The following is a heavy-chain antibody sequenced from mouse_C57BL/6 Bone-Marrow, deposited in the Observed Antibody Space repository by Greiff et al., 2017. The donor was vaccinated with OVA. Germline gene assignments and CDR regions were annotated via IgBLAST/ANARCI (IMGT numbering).Heavy chain of an antibody. D-gene: IGHD1-1*01. J-gene: IGHJ2*01. CDR1: GYTFTDYY. V-gene: IGHV1-19*01. Sequence: EVQLQQSGPVLVKPGASVKMSCKASGYTFTDYYMNWVKQSHGKSLEWIGVINPYNGGTSYNQKFKGKATLTVDKSSSTAYMELNSLTSEDSAVYYCARGMGYYYGSSPYYFDYWGQGTTLTVSS. CDR3: ARGMGYYYGSSPYYFDY. CDR2: INPYNGGT.